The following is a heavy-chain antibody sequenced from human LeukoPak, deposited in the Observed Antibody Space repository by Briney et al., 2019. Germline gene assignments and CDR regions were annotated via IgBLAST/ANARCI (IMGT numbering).Heavy chain of an antibody. V-gene: IGHV3-66*01. CDR2: IYSGGNT. D-gene: IGHD6-19*01. Sequence: GGSLRLSCVASGFTVSSNYMSWVRQAPGKGLEWVSVIYSGGNTYYADSVKGRFTISRDNSKNAVYLQMNSLRAEDTAVYYCARGSTSGWYHWFDPWGQGTLVTVSS. CDR1: GFTVSSNY. J-gene: IGHJ5*02. CDR3: ARGSTSGWYHWFDP.